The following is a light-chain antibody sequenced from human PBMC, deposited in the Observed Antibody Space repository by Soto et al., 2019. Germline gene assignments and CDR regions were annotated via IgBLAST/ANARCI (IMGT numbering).Light chain of an antibody. CDR2: DVT. V-gene: IGLV2-8*01. Sequence: QSALTQPPSASGSPGQSVTISCTGTSSDIGNYNYVSWYQQHPGKAPKLLIYDVTKRPSGVPDRFSDSKSGNAASLTVSGLQAEDEADYYCASYAGSNLVVFGGGTKLTVL. CDR1: SSDIGNYNY. CDR3: ASYAGSNLVV. J-gene: IGLJ2*01.